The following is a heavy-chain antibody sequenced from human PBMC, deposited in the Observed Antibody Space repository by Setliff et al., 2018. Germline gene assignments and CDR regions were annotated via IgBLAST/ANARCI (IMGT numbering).Heavy chain of an antibody. CDR1: DDSITSSNYS. J-gene: IGHJ6*03. V-gene: IGHV4-61*05. CDR2: IFYIGRS. CDR3: ARTHSIIKIFGVVSLLYHMDV. D-gene: IGHD3-3*01. Sequence: SETLSLTCTVSDDSITSSNYSLAWVRQPPGKALEWIGNIFYIGRSHSNPSLTSRLTMSVDKTKNQFSLNLTSVTAADTAVYYCARTHSIIKIFGVVSLLYHMDVWGTGTTVTVS.